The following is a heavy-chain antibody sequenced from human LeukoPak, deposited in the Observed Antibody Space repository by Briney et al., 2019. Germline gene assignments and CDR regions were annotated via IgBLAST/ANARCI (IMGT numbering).Heavy chain of an antibody. Sequence: GRSLRLSCAASGFTFDGYAMHWVRQAPGKGLEWVSAITWNSYNIIYADSVKGRFTISRDNAKNSLYLQMNSLRTEDTALYYCAKDIGPYGSFFDYWGQGTLVTVSS. D-gene: IGHD3-10*01. V-gene: IGHV3-9*01. J-gene: IGHJ4*02. CDR2: ITWNSYNI. CDR3: AKDIGPYGSFFDY. CDR1: GFTFDGYA.